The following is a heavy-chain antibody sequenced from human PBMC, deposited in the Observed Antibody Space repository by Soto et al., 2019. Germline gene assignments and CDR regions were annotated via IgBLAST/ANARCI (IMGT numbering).Heavy chain of an antibody. CDR3: ARDTAMASYGMDV. D-gene: IGHD5-18*01. Sequence: GGSLRLSCAASGFTFSSYWMHWVRQAPGKGLVWVSRINSDGSTATYADSVKGRFTISRDNAKNTLYLQMNSLRAEDTSLYYCARDTAMASYGMDVWGQGTTVTVSS. CDR2: INSDGSTA. CDR1: GFTFSSYW. V-gene: IGHV3-74*01. J-gene: IGHJ6*02.